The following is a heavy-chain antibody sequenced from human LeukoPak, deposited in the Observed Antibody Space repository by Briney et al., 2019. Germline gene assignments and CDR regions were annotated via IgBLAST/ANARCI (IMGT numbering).Heavy chain of an antibody. CDR1: GFTVSSNY. Sequence: GGSLRLSCAASGFTVSSNYMSWVRQAPGKGLEWVSVIYSGGSTYYADSVKGRFTISRDNYKNTLYLQMNSLRAEDTAVYYCASNSGSADDYYYYYMDVWGKGTTVTVSS. CDR3: ASNSGSADDYYYYYMDV. J-gene: IGHJ6*03. D-gene: IGHD1-26*01. CDR2: IYSGGST. V-gene: IGHV3-66*02.